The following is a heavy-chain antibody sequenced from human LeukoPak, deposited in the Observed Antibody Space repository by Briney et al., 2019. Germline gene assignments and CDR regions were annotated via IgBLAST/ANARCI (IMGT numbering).Heavy chain of an antibody. CDR1: GFTFSTYG. CDR2: IRYDGSNK. V-gene: IGHV3-30*02. D-gene: IGHD3-3*01. CDR3: ARDQRGAYDFWSGYFGWFDP. Sequence: GGSLRLSCAASGFTFSTYGMHWVRQAPGKGLEWVAFIRYDGSNKYYADSVKGRFTISRDSSKHTLYLQMNSLRAEDTAVYYCARDQRGAYDFWSGYFGWFDPWGQGALVTVSS. J-gene: IGHJ5*02.